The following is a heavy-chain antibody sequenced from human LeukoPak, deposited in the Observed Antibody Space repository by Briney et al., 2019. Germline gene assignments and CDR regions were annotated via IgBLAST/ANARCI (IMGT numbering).Heavy chain of an antibody. CDR2: IYYSGST. Sequence: KTSETLSLTCTVSGGSISSYYWSWIRQPPGKGLEWIGYIYYSGSTNYNPSLKSRVTISVDTSKNQFSLKLSSVTAADTAVYYCARAQRGYSYVGIWGQGTMVTVSS. J-gene: IGHJ3*02. D-gene: IGHD5-18*01. CDR3: ARAQRGYSYVGI. V-gene: IGHV4-59*01. CDR1: GGSISSYY.